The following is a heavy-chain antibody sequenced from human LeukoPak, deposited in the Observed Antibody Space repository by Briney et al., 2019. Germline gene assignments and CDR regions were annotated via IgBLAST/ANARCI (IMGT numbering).Heavy chain of an antibody. D-gene: IGHD3-16*01. CDR1: GYSFLNW. Sequence: GESLKISCKGSGYSFLNWIGWVRQMPGKGLEWMAFIYPGDSDTRYSPSFQGQVTISADKSISTAYLQRSSLKASDTAMYYCARSRGTYVGRGFDIWGQGTLVTVSA. CDR3: ARSRGTYVGRGFDI. J-gene: IGHJ3*02. CDR2: IYPGDSDT. V-gene: IGHV5-51*01.